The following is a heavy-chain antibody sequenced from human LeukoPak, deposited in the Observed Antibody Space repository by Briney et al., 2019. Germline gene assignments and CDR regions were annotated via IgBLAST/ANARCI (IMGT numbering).Heavy chain of an antibody. CDR2: IRQDGGDK. J-gene: IGHJ4*02. V-gene: IGHV3-7*01. CDR3: VRDSYTNTWHVQSEVY. Sequence: PGGSLRLSCSASGFTSFSYWFIWVRQVPGKGRVWVANIRQDGGDKTYLASLMGGFTISSNNTAKYLFLQMKSRRTEDEAVYYCVRDSYTNTWHVQSEVYWGQGTLVTVSS. D-gene: IGHD2-2*02. CDR1: GFTSFSYW.